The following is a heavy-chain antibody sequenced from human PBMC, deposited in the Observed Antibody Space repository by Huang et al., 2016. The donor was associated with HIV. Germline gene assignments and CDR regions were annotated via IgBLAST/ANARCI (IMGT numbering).Heavy chain of an antibody. J-gene: IGHJ4*02. CDR3: ATVDYYDTSGPQRGYFDN. CDR2: IIPTLGTA. D-gene: IGHD3-22*01. CDR1: GGSFRNFA. Sequence: QVQLVQSGAEVKKPGSSVKVSCKAPGGSFRNFAIGWVRQAPGQGLEWMGGIIPTLGTANDAQKFQGRVTIIADESTSTAYMELSSLRSEDTAVYYCATVDYYDTSGPQRGYFDNWGQGTLVTVSS. V-gene: IGHV1-69*01.